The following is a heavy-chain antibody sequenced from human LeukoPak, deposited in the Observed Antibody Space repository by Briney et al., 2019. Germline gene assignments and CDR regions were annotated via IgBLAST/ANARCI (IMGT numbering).Heavy chain of an antibody. V-gene: IGHV4-39*01. Sequence: SETLSLTCTASGGSISSSSYYWGWIRQPPGKGLEWIGSIYYSGSTYYNPSLKSRVTISVDTSKNQFSLKLSSVTAADTAVYYCARLWRYYYMDVWGKGTTVTVSS. CDR3: ARLWRYYYMDV. J-gene: IGHJ6*03. CDR2: IYYSGST. CDR1: GGSISSSSYY.